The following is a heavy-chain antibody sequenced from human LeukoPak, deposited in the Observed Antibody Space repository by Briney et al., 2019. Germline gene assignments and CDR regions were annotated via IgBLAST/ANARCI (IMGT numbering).Heavy chain of an antibody. CDR1: GFTFSSYA. D-gene: IGHD3-22*01. CDR3: AKDHGYYYDSSGYY. J-gene: IGHJ4*02. V-gene: IGHV3-23*01. Sequence: GGSLRLSCAASGFTFSSYAMSWVRQAPGKGLEWVSAISGSGGSTYYADSVKGRFTISRDNSKNTLYLQMSSLRAEDTAVYYCAKDHGYYYDSSGYYWGQGTLVTVSS. CDR2: ISGSGGST.